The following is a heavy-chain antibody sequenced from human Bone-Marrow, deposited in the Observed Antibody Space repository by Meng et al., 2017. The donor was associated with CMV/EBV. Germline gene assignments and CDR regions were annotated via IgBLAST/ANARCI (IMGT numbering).Heavy chain of an antibody. Sequence: SETLSLTCTVSGGSISSGGYYWSWIRQHPGKGLEWIGYIYYSGSTYYNPSLKSRVTISVDTSKNQFSLKLSSVTAADTAVYYCARDRGYSSSRRIKDYYYGIDVWGQGTTVTVSS. CDR3: ARDRGYSSSRRIKDYYYGIDV. CDR2: IYYSGST. D-gene: IGHD6-13*01. V-gene: IGHV4-31*03. CDR1: GGSISSGGYY. J-gene: IGHJ6*02.